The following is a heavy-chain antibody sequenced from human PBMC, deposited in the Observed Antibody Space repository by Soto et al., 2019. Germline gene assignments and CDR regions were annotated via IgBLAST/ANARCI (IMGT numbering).Heavy chain of an antibody. D-gene: IGHD6-13*01. CDR1: GYTFTSYG. Sequence: QVQLVQSGTEVKKPGASVKVSCKASGYTFTSYGIHGVRQAPGQRLEWMGCINADNGDTKYSPKIQGRVTITRDTSASTAYMELSSLRSEDTAGYYCVRRHVSATGIDWFDPWCQGTLVTVSS. J-gene: IGHJ5*02. CDR2: INADNGDT. CDR3: VRRHVSATGIDWFDP. V-gene: IGHV1-3*01.